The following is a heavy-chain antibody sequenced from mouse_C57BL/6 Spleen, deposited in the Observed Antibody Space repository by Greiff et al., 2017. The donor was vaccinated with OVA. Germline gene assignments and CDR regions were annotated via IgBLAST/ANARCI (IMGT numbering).Heavy chain of an antibody. CDR2: INPNNGGT. CDR3: ARYGYGHLGYYFDY. J-gene: IGHJ2*01. CDR1: GYTFTDYY. V-gene: IGHV1-26*01. D-gene: IGHD1-1*02. Sequence: EVQLQQSGPELVKPGASVKISCKASGYTFTDYYMNWVKQSHGKSLEWIGDINPNNGGTSYNQKFKGKATLTVDKSSSTAYMELRSLTSEDSAVYYCARYGYGHLGYYFDYWGQGTTLTVSS.